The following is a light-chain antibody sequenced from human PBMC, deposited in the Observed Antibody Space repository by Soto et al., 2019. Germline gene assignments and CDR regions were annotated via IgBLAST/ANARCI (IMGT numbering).Light chain of an antibody. CDR1: QSVSSY. CDR2: DAS. Sequence: EIVLTQSPATLSLSPGERATLSCRASQSVSSYLAWYQQKPGQAPRLLIYDASNRATGVPARFSGSGSGTEFTLTINSLQSEDYAVYFCQQYNNWPYTFGQGTKVDIK. CDR3: QQYNNWPYT. V-gene: IGKV3-15*01. J-gene: IGKJ2*01.